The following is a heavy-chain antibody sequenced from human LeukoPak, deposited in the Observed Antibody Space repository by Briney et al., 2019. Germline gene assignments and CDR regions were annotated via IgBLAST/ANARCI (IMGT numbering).Heavy chain of an antibody. Sequence: ASVKVSCKASGYTFTSYDINWVRQAPGQRLEWMGWINAGNGNTKYSQKFQGRVTITRDTSASTAYMELSSLRSEDTAVYYCASVSGVANYAFDIWGQGTMVTVSS. CDR1: GYTFTSYD. J-gene: IGHJ3*02. CDR2: INAGNGNT. CDR3: ASVSGVANYAFDI. D-gene: IGHD1-26*01. V-gene: IGHV1-3*01.